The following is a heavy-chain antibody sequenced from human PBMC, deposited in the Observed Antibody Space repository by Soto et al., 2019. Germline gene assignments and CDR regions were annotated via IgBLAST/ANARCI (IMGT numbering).Heavy chain of an antibody. V-gene: IGHV3-66*01. CDR1: GFAVSSNY. CDR2: IHSGGDT. CDR3: ARSRTGTTYGGMDV. J-gene: IGHJ6*02. D-gene: IGHD1-7*01. Sequence: EVQLVESGGDLVQPGGSLRLSCAASGFAVSSNYMTWVRQAPGKGLEWVSVIHSGGDTHYADSVRGRFTLSRDNAKNTLYLQMNSLRDEDTAVYYCARSRTGTTYGGMDVWGQGTTVTVSS.